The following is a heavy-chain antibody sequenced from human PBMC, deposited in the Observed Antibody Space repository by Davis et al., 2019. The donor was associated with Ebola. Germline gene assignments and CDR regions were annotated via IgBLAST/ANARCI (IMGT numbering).Heavy chain of an antibody. CDR3: ARERPVQLWSGEFDY. V-gene: IGHV1-18*01. D-gene: IGHD5-18*01. J-gene: IGHJ4*02. CDR2: ISAYNGNT. Sequence: ASVKVSCKASGYTFTSYGISWVRQAPGQGLEWMGWISAYNGNTNYAQKLQGRVTMTTDTSTSTAYMELRSLRSDDTAVYYCARERPVQLWSGEFDYWGQGTLVTVSS. CDR1: GYTFTSYG.